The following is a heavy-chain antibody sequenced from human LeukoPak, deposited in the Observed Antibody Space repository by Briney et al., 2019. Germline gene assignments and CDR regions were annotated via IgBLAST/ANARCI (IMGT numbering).Heavy chain of an antibody. Sequence: GESLKISCKTSGYSFVSHWIVWVRQMPGKGLEWLGIIYPGDSDTRYSPSFQGQVTISADKSISTAYLHWSSLRASDTAMYYCARIPTYQLLGTGAFDIWGQGTMVTVSS. CDR3: ARIPTYQLLGTGAFDI. CDR2: IYPGDSDT. D-gene: IGHD2-2*01. CDR1: GYSFVSHW. J-gene: IGHJ3*02. V-gene: IGHV5-51*01.